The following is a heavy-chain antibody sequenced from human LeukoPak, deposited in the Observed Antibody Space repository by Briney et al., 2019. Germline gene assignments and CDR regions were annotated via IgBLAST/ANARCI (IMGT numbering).Heavy chain of an antibody. J-gene: IGHJ3*02. CDR1: GGTFSSYA. CDR3: ARGAPLKRIIMVRGDANVFDI. D-gene: IGHD3-10*01. CDR2: IIPICGTA. V-gene: IGHV1-69*13. Sequence: SVKVSCKASGGTFSSYAISWVRQAPGQGLEWMGGIIPICGTANYAQKFQGRVTITADESTRTAYMELSSLRSEDTAVYYCARGAPLKRIIMVRGDANVFDIWGQGTMVTVSS.